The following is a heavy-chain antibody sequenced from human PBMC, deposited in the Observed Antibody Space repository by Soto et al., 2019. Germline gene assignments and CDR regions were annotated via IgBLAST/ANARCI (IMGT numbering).Heavy chain of an antibody. CDR3: ATPGLIYYYGSGPGAFDI. CDR2: IYPGDSDT. J-gene: IGHJ3*02. CDR1: GYSFTSYW. Sequence: GESLKISCKGSGYSFTSYWIGWVRQMPGKGLEWMGIIYPGDSDTRYSPSFQGQVTISADKSISTAYLQWSSLKASDTAMYYCATPGLIYYYGSGPGAFDIWGQGTMVTVSS. V-gene: IGHV5-51*01. D-gene: IGHD3-10*01.